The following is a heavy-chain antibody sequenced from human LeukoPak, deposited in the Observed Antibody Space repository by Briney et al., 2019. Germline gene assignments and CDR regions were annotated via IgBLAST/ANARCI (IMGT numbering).Heavy chain of an antibody. V-gene: IGHV3-30-3*01. Sequence: GRSLRLFCAGTGFSFSTYAIQWVRQAPGTGLDWVAVISDDGSIKNYADSVKARFTISRDSSTVYLQMNSLRIEDSAVYYCARGSVGTPPPFDQWGQGTLVTVSS. D-gene: IGHD2-15*01. J-gene: IGHJ4*02. CDR3: ARGSVGTPPPFDQ. CDR1: GFSFSTYA. CDR2: ISDDGSIK.